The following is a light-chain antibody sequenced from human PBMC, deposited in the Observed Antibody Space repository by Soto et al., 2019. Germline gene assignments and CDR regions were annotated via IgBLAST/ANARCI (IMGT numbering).Light chain of an antibody. J-gene: IGKJ4*01. V-gene: IGKV3-11*01. Sequence: EIVLTQSPATLSLSPGERATLSCRASQSVSSNLAWYQQKPGQAPRLLIYDASNRATDASNRATGIPARFSGSGSGTDFTLTINSLEPEDFAVDYCQQRNNWPLTFGGGTKVEI. CDR3: QQRNNWPLT. CDR1: QSVSSN. CDR2: DAS.